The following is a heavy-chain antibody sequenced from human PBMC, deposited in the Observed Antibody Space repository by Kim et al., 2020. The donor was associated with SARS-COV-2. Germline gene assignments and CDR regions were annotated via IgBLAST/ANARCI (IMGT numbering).Heavy chain of an antibody. D-gene: IGHD4-17*01. V-gene: IGHV3-48*02. CDR3: ARDHYGDYNFDY. CDR2: ISSTSSTI. Sequence: GGSLRLSCAASGFTFSSYSMNWVRQAPGKGLEWVSYISSTSSTIYYADSVKGRFTISRDHAKNSLYLQMNSLRDEDTAVYYCARDHYGDYNFDYWGQGTLVTVSS. J-gene: IGHJ4*02. CDR1: GFTFSSYS.